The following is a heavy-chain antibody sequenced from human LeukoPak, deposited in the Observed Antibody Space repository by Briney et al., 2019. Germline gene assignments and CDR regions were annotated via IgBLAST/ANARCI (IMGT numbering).Heavy chain of an antibody. D-gene: IGHD3-10*01. J-gene: IGHJ4*02. CDR2: IRGGGVNI. CDR1: GFSFSSCA. V-gene: IGHV3-23*01. CDR3: AKEFFGSGNYLNGVFDS. Sequence: PGGSLRLSCAASGFSFSSCAMSWVRQAPGKGLVGGSSIRGGGVNIQYAASVKGRFTISRGNSNHTLHLQLMSWMVEDRAVYYCAKEFFGSGNYLNGVFDSWGQGALVTVSS.